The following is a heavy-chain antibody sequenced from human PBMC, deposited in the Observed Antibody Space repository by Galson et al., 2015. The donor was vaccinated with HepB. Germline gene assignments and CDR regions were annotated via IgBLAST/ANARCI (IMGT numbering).Heavy chain of an antibody. V-gene: IGHV3-72*01. CDR1: GFSFNDLY. CDR2: SRNKGNDYTT. D-gene: IGHD6-19*01. CDR3: TRVTPRSGWDYDY. Sequence: LRLSCAASGFSFNDLYLDWVRQAPGKGLEWIGRSRNKGNDYTTDYAASVKGRFIISRDGSRNSLHLQMNSLKTEDTAVYYCTRVTPRSGWDYDYWGQGTLVTVSS. J-gene: IGHJ4*02.